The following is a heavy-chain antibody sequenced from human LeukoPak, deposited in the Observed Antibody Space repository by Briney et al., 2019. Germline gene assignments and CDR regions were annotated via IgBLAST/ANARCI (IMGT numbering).Heavy chain of an antibody. Sequence: PGGSLRLSCAASGFTFSSYGMHWVRQAPGKGLEWVAVIWYDGSNKYYADSVKGRFTISRDNSKNTLYLQMNSLRAEDTAVYYCASGSYDRDDAFDIWGQGTMVTVSS. V-gene: IGHV3-33*01. CDR3: ASGSYDRDDAFDI. D-gene: IGHD1-26*01. CDR1: GFTFSSYG. CDR2: IWYDGSNK. J-gene: IGHJ3*02.